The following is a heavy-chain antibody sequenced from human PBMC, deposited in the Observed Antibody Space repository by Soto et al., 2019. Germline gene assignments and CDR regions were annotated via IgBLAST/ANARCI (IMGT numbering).Heavy chain of an antibody. CDR1: GFTFDDYA. CDR2: ISWNSANM. J-gene: IGHJ6*02. CDR3: VKDISGRGSYYYYYGMDV. V-gene: IGHV3-9*01. D-gene: IGHD3-16*01. Sequence: PGGSLRLSCAASGFTFDDYAMHWVRQAPGKGLEWVSGISWNSANMNYVDSVKARFTISRDNAKHSLSLQMNSLREEDTALYYCVKDISGRGSYYYYYGMDVWGQGTTVTVSS.